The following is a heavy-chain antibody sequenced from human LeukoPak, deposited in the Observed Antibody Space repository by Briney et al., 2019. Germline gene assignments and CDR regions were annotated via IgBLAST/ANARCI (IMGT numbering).Heavy chain of an antibody. CDR3: AKEGIAVRSARTSASPFDY. J-gene: IGHJ4*02. CDR1: GFTFSSYG. V-gene: IGHV3-30*02. D-gene: IGHD6-19*01. CDR2: IRYDGSNK. Sequence: GGSLRLSCAASGFTFSSYGMHWVRQAPGKGLEWVAFIRYDGSNKYYADSVKGRFTISRDNSKNTLYLQMNSLRAEDTAVYYCAKEGIAVRSARTSASPFDYWGQGTLVTVSS.